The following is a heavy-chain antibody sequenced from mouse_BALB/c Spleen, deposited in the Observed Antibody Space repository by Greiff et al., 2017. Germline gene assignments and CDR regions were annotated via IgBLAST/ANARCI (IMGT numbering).Heavy chain of an antibody. J-gene: IGHJ3*01. V-gene: IGHV1-77*01. CDR2: IYPGSGNT. CDR1: GYTFTDYY. Sequence: QVQLKESGAELARPGASVKLSCKASGYTFTDYYINWVKQRTGQGLEWIGEIYPGSGNTYYNEKFKGKATLTADKSSSTAYMQLSSLTSEDSAVYFCASNWDWFAYWGQGTLVTVSA. CDR3: ASNWDWFAY. D-gene: IGHD4-1*01.